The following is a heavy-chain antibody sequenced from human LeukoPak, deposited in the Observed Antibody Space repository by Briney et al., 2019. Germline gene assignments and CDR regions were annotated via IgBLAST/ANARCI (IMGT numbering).Heavy chain of an antibody. D-gene: IGHD3-10*01. CDR1: GFTFSSYG. CDR3: AKADKRGYYFDY. CDR2: IRYDGSNK. J-gene: IGHJ4*02. Sequence: GGSLRLSCAASGFTFSSYGMHWVRQAPGKGLEWVAFIRYDGSNKYYADSVKGQFTISRDNSKNTLYLQMNSLRAEDTAVYYCAKADKRGYYFDYWGQGTLVTVSS. V-gene: IGHV3-30*02.